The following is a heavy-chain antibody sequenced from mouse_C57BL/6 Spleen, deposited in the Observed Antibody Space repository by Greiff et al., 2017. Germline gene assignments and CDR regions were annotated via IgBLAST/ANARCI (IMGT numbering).Heavy chain of an antibody. CDR1: GYTFTDYY. V-gene: IGHV1-26*01. Sequence: EVQLQQSGPELVKPGASVKISCKASGYTFTDYYMNWVKQSHGKSLEWIGDINPNNGGTSYNQKFKGKATLTVDKSSSTAYMELRSLTSEDSAVYYCASLNWAGARDYWGQGTSVTVSS. D-gene: IGHD4-1*02. CDR2: INPNNGGT. CDR3: ASLNWAGARDY. J-gene: IGHJ4*01.